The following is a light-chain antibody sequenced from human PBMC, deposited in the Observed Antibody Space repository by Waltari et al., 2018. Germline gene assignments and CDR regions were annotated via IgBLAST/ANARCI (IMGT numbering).Light chain of an antibody. CDR1: SSDVGGYNY. CDR2: EVN. V-gene: IGLV2-8*01. J-gene: IGLJ2*01. CDR3: SSYAGSNVV. Sequence: QSALTQPPSASGSPGQSVTISCTGTSSDVGGYNYVSWYQQHPGKAPKLMIYEVNKRPSGVPDRFSGSKSGNMASLTVSGLQAEDEADYYCSSYAGSNVVFGGGTKLTVL.